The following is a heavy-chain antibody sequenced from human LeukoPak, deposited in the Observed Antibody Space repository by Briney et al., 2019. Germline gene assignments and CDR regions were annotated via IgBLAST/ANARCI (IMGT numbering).Heavy chain of an antibody. Sequence: KSSETLSLTCTVSGGSISSYYWSWIRQPPGKGLEWIGYIYYSGSTNYNPSLKSRVTISVDTSKNQFSLKLSSVTAADTAVYYCVRDSPLYDSSGYYYVGGNWFDPWGQGTLVTVSS. CDR3: VRDSPLYDSSGYYYVGGNWFDP. CDR2: IYYSGST. V-gene: IGHV4-59*01. J-gene: IGHJ5*02. CDR1: GGSISSYY. D-gene: IGHD3-22*01.